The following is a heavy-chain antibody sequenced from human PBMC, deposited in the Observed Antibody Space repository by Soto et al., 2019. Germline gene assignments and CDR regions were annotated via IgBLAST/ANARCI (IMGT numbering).Heavy chain of an antibody. J-gene: IGHJ6*02. CDR2: INHSGST. Sequence: PSETLSLTCAVYGGSFSCYYWIWIRQPPGKGLEWIGEINHSGSTNYNPSLKSRVTISVDTSKNQFSLKLSSVTAADTAVYYCARVAIMAAAGTYYYYYYGMDVWGQGTTVTVSS. V-gene: IGHV4-34*01. CDR1: GGSFSCYY. D-gene: IGHD6-13*01. CDR3: ARVAIMAAAGTYYYYYYGMDV.